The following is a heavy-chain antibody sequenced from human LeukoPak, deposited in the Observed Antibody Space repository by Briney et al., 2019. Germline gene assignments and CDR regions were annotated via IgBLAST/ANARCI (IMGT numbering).Heavy chain of an antibody. CDR1: GFTFSSYA. V-gene: IGHV3-23*01. Sequence: PGGSLRLSCAASGFTFSSYAMSWVRQAPGKGLEWVSSISGSGGSTYYADSVKGRFTISRDNSKNTLYLQMNSLRAEDTAVYYCAKDLPYGDDHSYFDYWGQGTLVTVSS. CDR3: AKDLPYGDDHSYFDY. J-gene: IGHJ4*02. CDR2: ISGSGGST. D-gene: IGHD4-17*01.